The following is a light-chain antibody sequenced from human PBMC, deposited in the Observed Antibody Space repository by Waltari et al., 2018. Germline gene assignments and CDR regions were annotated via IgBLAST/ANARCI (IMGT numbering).Light chain of an antibody. CDR1: SSDVGGYNY. CDR3: SSYTSSSTLGV. J-gene: IGLJ2*01. V-gene: IGLV2-14*01. CDR2: DVS. Sequence: SALTQPASVSGSPGQSITISCPGTSSDVGGYNYVSWYQQHPGKAPKLMIYDVSKRPSGVSNRFSGSKSGNTASLTISGLQAEDEADYYCSSYTSSSTLGVFGGGTKLTVL.